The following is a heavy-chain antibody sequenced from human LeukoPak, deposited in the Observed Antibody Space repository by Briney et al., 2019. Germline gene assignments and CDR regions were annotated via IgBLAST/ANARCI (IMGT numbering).Heavy chain of an antibody. V-gene: IGHV1-69*05. CDR3: ARGYSSSSHFDY. J-gene: IGHJ4*02. CDR2: IIPIFGTA. D-gene: IGHD6-6*01. CDR1: GGTFNSYA. Sequence: ASVKVSCKASGGTFNSYAISWVRQAPGQGLEWMGGIIPIFGTANYAQKFQGRVTITTDESTSTAYMELSSLRSEDTAVYYCARGYSSSSHFDYWGQGTLVTVSS.